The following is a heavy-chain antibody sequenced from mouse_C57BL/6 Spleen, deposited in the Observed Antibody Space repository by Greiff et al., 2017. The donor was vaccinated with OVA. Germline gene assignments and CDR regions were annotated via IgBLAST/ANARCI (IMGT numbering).Heavy chain of an antibody. CDR1: GYSITSGYY. CDR2: IRYDGSN. J-gene: IGHJ3*01. V-gene: IGHV3-6*01. Sequence: ESGPGLVKPSQSLSLTCSVTGYSITSGYYWNWIRQFPGNKLEWMGYIRYDGSNNYNPSLQNRISITRDTSKNQFFRKLNSVTTEDTATDYCARANWDDWFAYWGQGTLVTVSA. D-gene: IGHD4-1*01. CDR3: ARANWDDWFAY.